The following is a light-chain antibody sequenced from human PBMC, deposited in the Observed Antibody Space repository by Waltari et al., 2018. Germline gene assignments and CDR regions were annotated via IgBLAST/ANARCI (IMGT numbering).Light chain of an antibody. Sequence: QSVLTQPPSVSAAPGQKVTISCSASTSNIGNNYVSWYQQLPGTAPKLLIYDNNKRPSGIPDRCSGSNSGTSATLGITGLQTGDEADYYCGTWDSSLSVVLFGGGTKVTVL. V-gene: IGLV1-51*01. CDR3: GTWDSSLSVVL. CDR2: DNN. J-gene: IGLJ2*01. CDR1: TSNIGNNY.